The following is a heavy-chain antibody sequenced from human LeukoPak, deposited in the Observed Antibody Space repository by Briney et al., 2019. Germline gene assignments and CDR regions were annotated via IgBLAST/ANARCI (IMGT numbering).Heavy chain of an antibody. Sequence: GGSQRLSCAASGFTFSSYSMNWVRQAPGKGLEWISYIGISSGNTKYADSVKGRFTISGDKAKNSVYLQMNSLRVEDTAVYYCARDTKYAFDNWGQGTLVTVSS. V-gene: IGHV3-48*01. J-gene: IGHJ4*02. CDR1: GFTFSSYS. CDR2: IGISSGNT. D-gene: IGHD2-2*01. CDR3: ARDTKYAFDN.